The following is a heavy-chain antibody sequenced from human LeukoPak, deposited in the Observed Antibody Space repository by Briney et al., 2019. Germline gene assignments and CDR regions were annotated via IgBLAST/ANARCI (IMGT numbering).Heavy chain of an antibody. CDR3: ARVLSGSYVA. Sequence: ASVKVSCKASGYTLTSYDINWVRQATGQGLEWMGWIGAYNGNTNYAQKLQGRVTMTTDTSTSTAYMELRSLRSDDTAVYYCARVLSGSYVAWGQGTLVTVSS. CDR2: IGAYNGNT. J-gene: IGHJ4*02. V-gene: IGHV1-18*01. D-gene: IGHD1-26*01. CDR1: GYTLTSYD.